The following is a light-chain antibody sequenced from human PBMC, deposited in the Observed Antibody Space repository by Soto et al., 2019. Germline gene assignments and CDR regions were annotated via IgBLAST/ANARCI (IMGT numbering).Light chain of an antibody. V-gene: IGKV3-20*01. Sequence: IVLTQSPGTLSLSPGERATLSCRASQSVSSNYLAWYQQKPGQAARLLIYGASNRATAIADRFSGSESATDFTLTIRRVDPEDFAVYYCQQYGSSPYTFGQGTRLDI. CDR2: GAS. CDR3: QQYGSSPYT. CDR1: QSVSSNY. J-gene: IGKJ2*01.